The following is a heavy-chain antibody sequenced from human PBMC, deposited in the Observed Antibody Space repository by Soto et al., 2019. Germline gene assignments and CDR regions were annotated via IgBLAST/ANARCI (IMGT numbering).Heavy chain of an antibody. CDR3: AKDFVIAARSRSAFPNGVDY. CDR2: ISGSGGST. V-gene: IGHV3-23*01. CDR1: GFTFSSYA. Sequence: GGSLRLSCAASGFTFSSYAMSWVRQAPGKGLEWVSAISGSGGSTYYADSVKGRFTISRDNSKNTLYLQMNSLRAEDADVYYCAKDFVIAARSRSAFPNGVDYWGQGTLVTVSS. D-gene: IGHD6-6*01. J-gene: IGHJ4*02.